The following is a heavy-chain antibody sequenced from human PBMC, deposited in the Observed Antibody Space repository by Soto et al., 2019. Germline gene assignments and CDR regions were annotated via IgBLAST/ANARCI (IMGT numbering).Heavy chain of an antibody. J-gene: IGHJ4*02. V-gene: IGHV4-59*12. Sequence: SETLSLTCAVSGGSISSYYWSWIRQPPGKGLEWIGYIYYSGSTYYNPSLKSRVTISVDTSKNQFSLKLSSVTAADTAVYYCARDRRDIVATIPFDYWGQGTLVTVSS. CDR3: ARDRRDIVATIPFDY. CDR2: IYYSGST. D-gene: IGHD5-12*01. CDR1: GGSISSYY.